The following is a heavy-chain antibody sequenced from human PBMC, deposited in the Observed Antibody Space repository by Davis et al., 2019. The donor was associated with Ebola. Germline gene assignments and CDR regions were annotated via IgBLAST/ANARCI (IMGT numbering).Heavy chain of an antibody. CDR3: ASQPLGGSYFDY. D-gene: IGHD1-26*01. Sequence: AASVTVPCKVTGGTFSSHTISWVRQAPGQGLVWMAEIIPTFGTANYAQKFQGRVTITADESTSTAYMELSSLRSEDTAVYYCASQPLGGSYFDYWGQGTLVTVSS. J-gene: IGHJ4*02. CDR1: GGTFSSHT. CDR2: IIPTFGTA. V-gene: IGHV1-69*13.